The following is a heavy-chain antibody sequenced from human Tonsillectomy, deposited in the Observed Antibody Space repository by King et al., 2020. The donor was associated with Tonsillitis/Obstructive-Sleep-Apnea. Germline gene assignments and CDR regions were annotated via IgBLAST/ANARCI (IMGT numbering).Heavy chain of an antibody. CDR1: GDSIRSFY. CDR2: IDYTGST. CDR3: TSGRYQMLL. J-gene: IGHJ4*02. D-gene: IGHD3-16*02. Sequence: HVQLQESGPGLVKPSETLSLTCSVSGDSIRSFYWSWIRQPPGKQLGWFGKIDYTGSTDYSPSLRSRVTMSIETSRNQSSLKLTSVTAADTAFYYCTSGRYQMLLWVQGSLVTVSS. V-gene: IGHV4-59*08.